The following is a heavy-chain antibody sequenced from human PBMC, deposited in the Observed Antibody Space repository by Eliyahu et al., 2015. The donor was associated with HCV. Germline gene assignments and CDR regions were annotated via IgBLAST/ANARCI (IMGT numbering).Heavy chain of an antibody. CDR3: AKDIRGYGLNAFDM. J-gene: IGHJ3*02. CDR2: ITWNNGFL. CDR1: GFKFDDYS. V-gene: IGHV3-9*01. D-gene: IGHD5-12*01. Sequence: EVQLVESGGGLVQPGRSLRLSXAXSGFKFDDYSMHWVRQIPGKGLGWVSGITWNNGFLAYADSVKGRFTISRDNAKNSLYLQMNSLRTEDTAFYYCAKDIRGYGLNAFDMWGQGTMVTVSS.